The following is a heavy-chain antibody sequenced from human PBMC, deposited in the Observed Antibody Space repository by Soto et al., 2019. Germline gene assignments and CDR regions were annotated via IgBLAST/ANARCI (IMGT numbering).Heavy chain of an antibody. Sequence: GSLRLSCAASGFTFSSYSMNLVRQAPGKGLEWVSSISSSSSYIYYADSVKGRFTISRDNAKNSLYLQMNSLRAEDTAVYYCARALPANIVATIVDYWGQGTLVTVSS. J-gene: IGHJ4*02. CDR1: GFTFSSYS. CDR3: ARALPANIVATIVDY. CDR2: ISSSSSYI. D-gene: IGHD5-12*01. V-gene: IGHV3-21*01.